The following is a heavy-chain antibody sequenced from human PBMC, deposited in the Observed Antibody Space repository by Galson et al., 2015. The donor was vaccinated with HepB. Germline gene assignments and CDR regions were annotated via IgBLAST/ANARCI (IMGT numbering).Heavy chain of an antibody. Sequence: SLRLSCAASRFTYRNYGMHWVRQAPGKGLEWVTFVWHDGSDEYYAESVKGRFSVSRDIFKNTLSLQMHSLRAEDTAVYYCARDQREPTFGGIVVRYVMDVWGQGTTVTVSS. CDR1: RFTYRNYG. CDR2: VWHDGSDE. CDR3: ARDQREPTFGGIVVRYVMDV. V-gene: IGHV3-33*01. D-gene: IGHD3-16*02. J-gene: IGHJ6*02.